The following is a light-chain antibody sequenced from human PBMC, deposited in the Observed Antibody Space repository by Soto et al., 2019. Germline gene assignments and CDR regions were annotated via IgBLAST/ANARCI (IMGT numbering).Light chain of an antibody. Sequence: QSVLTQPASVSGSPGQSITISCTGTSSDVGGYYYVSWYQHHPGKAPKLLIYQVTSRPSGVSNRFSGSKSGNTASLTISGLQADDEADYYCTSYSSSDIFYVFGTGTKAPS. CDR1: SSDVGGYYY. CDR2: QVT. CDR3: TSYSSSDIFYV. V-gene: IGLV2-14*01. J-gene: IGLJ1*01.